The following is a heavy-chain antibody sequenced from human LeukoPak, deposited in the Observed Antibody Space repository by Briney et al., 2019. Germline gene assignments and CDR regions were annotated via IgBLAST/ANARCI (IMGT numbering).Heavy chain of an antibody. V-gene: IGHV4-34*01. D-gene: IGHD6-13*01. CDR2: INHSGST. CDR3: ARFAIAAAGFNWFDP. J-gene: IGHJ5*02. Sequence: SETLSLTCAAYGGSFSGYYWSWIRQPPGKGLEWVGEINHSGSTNYNPSLKSRVTISVDTSKNQFSLKLSSVTAADTAVYYCARFAIAAAGFNWFDPWGQGTLVTVSS. CDR1: GGSFSGYY.